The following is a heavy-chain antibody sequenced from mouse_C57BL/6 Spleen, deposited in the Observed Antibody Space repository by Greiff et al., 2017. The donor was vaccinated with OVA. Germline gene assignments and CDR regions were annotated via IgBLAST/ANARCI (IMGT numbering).Heavy chain of an antibody. CDR1: GFTFSDYY. J-gene: IGHJ1*03. Sequence: EVQRVESEGGLVQPGSSMKLSCTASGFTFSDYYMAWVRQVPEKGLEWVANINYDGSSTYYLDSLKSRFIISRDNAKNILYLQMSSLKSEDTATYYCARDYGYGYWYFDVWGTGTTVTVSS. V-gene: IGHV5-16*01. CDR3: ARDYGYGYWYFDV. D-gene: IGHD2-2*01. CDR2: INYDGSST.